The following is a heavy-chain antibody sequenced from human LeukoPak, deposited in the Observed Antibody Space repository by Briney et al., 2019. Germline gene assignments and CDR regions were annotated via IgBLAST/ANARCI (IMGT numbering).Heavy chain of an antibody. CDR1: GDSVSSNSAA. Sequence: SQTLSLTCAVSGDSVSSNSAAWDWIRQSPSRGLEWLGRTYYRSKWFNGYAVSVKGRITINPDTSKNQFSLQLNSVTPEDTAVYYCTRSFSGYIDSWGQGTLVTVSS. CDR3: TRSFSGYIDS. V-gene: IGHV6-1*01. D-gene: IGHD1-26*01. CDR2: TYYRSKWFN. J-gene: IGHJ4*02.